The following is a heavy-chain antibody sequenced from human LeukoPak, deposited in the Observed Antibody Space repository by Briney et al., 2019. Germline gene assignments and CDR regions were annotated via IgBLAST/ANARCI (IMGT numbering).Heavy chain of an antibody. CDR2: IKQDVGQI. Sequence: PGGSLRLSCAASEFTFSSYWMSWVRQAPGKGLEWVANIKQDVGQIYYLESVKGRFTVSRDNAKNSLYLQMNSLRAEDTAVYYCARLGARQMLEYWGQGTLVTVSS. D-gene: IGHD4-17*01. CDR1: EFTFSSYW. CDR3: ARLGARQMLEY. V-gene: IGHV3-7*01. J-gene: IGHJ4*02.